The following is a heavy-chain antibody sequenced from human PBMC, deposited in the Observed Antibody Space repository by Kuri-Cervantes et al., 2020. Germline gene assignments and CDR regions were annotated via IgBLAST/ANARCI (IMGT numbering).Heavy chain of an antibody. Sequence: GSLRLSCAASGFTVSSYYMSWVRQAPGKGLEWIGEINHSGSTNYNPSLKSRVTISVDTSKNQFSLKLSSVTAADTAVYYCARDSIGFWYSSSSGFDYWGQGTLVTVSS. CDR1: GFTVSSYY. V-gene: IGHV4-34*01. CDR2: INHSGST. CDR3: ARDSIGFWYSSSSGFDY. J-gene: IGHJ4*02. D-gene: IGHD6-6*01.